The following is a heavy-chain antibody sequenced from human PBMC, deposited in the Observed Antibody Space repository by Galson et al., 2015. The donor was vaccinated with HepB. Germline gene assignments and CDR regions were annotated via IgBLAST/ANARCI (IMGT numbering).Heavy chain of an antibody. D-gene: IGHD1-26*01. J-gene: IGHJ4*02. CDR2: ISYDGSNK. CDR3: AKDHRFLAGAPYYFDY. Sequence: SLRLSCAASGFTFSSYGMHWVRQAPGKGLEWVAVISYDGSNKYYADSVKGRFTISRDNSKNTLYLQMNSLRAEDTAVYYCAKDHRFLAGAPYYFDYWGQGTLVTVSS. CDR1: GFTFSSYG. V-gene: IGHV3-30*18.